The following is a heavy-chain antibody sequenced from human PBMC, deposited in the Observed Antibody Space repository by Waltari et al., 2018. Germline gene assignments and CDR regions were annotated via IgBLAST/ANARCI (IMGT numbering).Heavy chain of an antibody. CDR1: GYPFTTYY. V-gene: IGHV1-46*03. CDR2: INPDGGST. CDR3: ASQRAGSGWLSIDY. D-gene: IGHD6-19*01. J-gene: IGHJ4*02. Sequence: QVQLVQSGAEVKKPGASVKVSCNASGYPFTTYYMHWVRQAPGQGLEWVGIINPDGGSTSYAQKFQDRLTMTRDTSTSTVYMQLTSLTSEDTAVYYCASQRAGSGWLSIDYWGQGTLVTVSS.